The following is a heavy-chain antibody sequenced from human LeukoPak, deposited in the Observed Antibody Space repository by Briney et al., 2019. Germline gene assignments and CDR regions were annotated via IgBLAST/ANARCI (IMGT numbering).Heavy chain of an antibody. CDR1: GFSFSDYY. D-gene: IGHD3-3*01. V-gene: IGHV3-11*01. J-gene: IGHJ4*02. Sequence: GGSLRLSCAASGFSFSDYYMTWIRQAPGKGLEWVSYISSSGITMRYADSVKGRFTISRDNSKNTLYLQMNSLRAEDTAVYYCAKDPYDFWSGYYGGYFDYWGQGTLVTVSS. CDR3: AKDPYDFWSGYYGGYFDY. CDR2: ISSSGITM.